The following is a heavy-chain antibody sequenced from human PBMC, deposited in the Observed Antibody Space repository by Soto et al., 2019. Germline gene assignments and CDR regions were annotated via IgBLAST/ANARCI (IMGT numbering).Heavy chain of an antibody. V-gene: IGHV1-18*01. CDR2: ISAYNGNT. D-gene: IGHD3-3*01. J-gene: IGHJ6*03. CDR1: GYTFTSYG. CDR3: AREGFTSFGVVPLSYDYYYMDV. Sequence: QVQLVQSGAEVKKPGASVKVSCKASGYTFTSYGISWVRQAPGQGLEWMGWISAYNGNTNYAQKLQGRVTMTTDTAESTAYIELRSLRSDDTAVYYCAREGFTSFGVVPLSYDYYYMDVWGKGTTVTVSS.